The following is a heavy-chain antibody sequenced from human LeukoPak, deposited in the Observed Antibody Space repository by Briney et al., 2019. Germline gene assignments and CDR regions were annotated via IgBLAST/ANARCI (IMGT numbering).Heavy chain of an antibody. Sequence: SETLSLTCTVSGGSISSRNYYWGWIRQSPGKGLEWIGSIYYSGSTYYKSSLKSRVTISADTSRNLFSLRLTSVTATDTAVYYCARQPPFFGDYGGYWGQGTLVSVSS. J-gene: IGHJ4*02. CDR2: IYYSGST. V-gene: IGHV4-39*01. CDR3: ARQPPFFGDYGGY. D-gene: IGHD4/OR15-4a*01. CDR1: GGSISSRNYY.